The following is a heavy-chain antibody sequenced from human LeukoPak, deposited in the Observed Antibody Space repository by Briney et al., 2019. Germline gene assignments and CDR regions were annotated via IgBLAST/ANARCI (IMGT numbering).Heavy chain of an antibody. CDR3: ARGGSYWEYYFDY. D-gene: IGHD1-26*01. CDR1: GFTFSDYW. V-gene: IGHV3-7*01. CDR2: IKQDGSEK. Sequence: GGSLRLSCIASGFTFSDYWMSWVRQAPGKGLEWVANIKQDGSEKYYVDSVKGRFTISRDNAKNSLYLQMNSLRAEDTAVYYCARGGSYWEYYFDYWGQGTLVTVSS. J-gene: IGHJ4*02.